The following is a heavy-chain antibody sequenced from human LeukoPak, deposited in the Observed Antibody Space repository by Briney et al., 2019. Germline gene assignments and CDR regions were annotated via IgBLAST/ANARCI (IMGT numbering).Heavy chain of an antibody. CDR1: GYTFTSYY. D-gene: IGHD6-19*01. Sequence: ASVKVSCKASGYTFTSYYMHWVRQAPGQGLEWMGIINPSGGSTSYAQKFQGRVTMTRDTSTSTVYMELSSLSSEDTAVYYCARGGRERYSSGWTDAFDIWGQGTMITVSS. CDR2: INPSGGST. CDR3: ARGGRERYSSGWTDAFDI. V-gene: IGHV1-46*01. J-gene: IGHJ3*02.